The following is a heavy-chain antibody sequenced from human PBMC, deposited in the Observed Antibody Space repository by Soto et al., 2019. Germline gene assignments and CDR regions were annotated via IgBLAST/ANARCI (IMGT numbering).Heavy chain of an antibody. CDR2: IVPIFGTA. V-gene: IGHV1-69*05. CDR1: GGTFTSYT. CDR3: ARGLGLCSRGICVLTWFAT. D-gene: IGHD2-15*01. J-gene: IGHJ5*02. Sequence: QVQLVQSGAEVKKPGSSVKVSCMASGGTFTSYTINWVRQAPGQGLEWMGGIVPIFGTANYAQKFQGRLTIPPDEXXSXDXMEPRSRRSEATAVYYCARGLGLCSRGICVLTWFATWGQGTLVTVSS.